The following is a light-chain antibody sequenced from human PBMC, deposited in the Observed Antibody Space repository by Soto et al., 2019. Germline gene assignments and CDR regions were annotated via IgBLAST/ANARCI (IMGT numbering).Light chain of an antibody. Sequence: EVVLTQSPGTVSLSPGERVTLSCRASQSVISNYLAWYQQRPGQAPRLLIYAASSRATGIPDRFSGSGSGTDFTLRISRLEPEDFAVYYCQQYGSSLTWTFGQGTKVE. CDR2: AAS. V-gene: IGKV3-20*01. J-gene: IGKJ1*01. CDR1: QSVISNY. CDR3: QQYGSSLTWT.